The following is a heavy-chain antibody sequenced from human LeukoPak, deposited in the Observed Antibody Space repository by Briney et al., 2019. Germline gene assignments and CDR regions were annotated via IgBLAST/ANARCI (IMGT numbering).Heavy chain of an antibody. Sequence: PGGSLRLSCAASGFTVSSNYMSWVRQAPGKGLEWVSVIYSGGSTYYADSVKGRFTISRHNSKNTLYLQMNSLRAEDTAVYYCARGPGLEYCGGDCYGFDPWGQGTLVTVSS. D-gene: IGHD2-21*02. CDR3: ARGPGLEYCGGDCYGFDP. V-gene: IGHV3-53*04. CDR1: GFTVSSNY. CDR2: IYSGGST. J-gene: IGHJ5*02.